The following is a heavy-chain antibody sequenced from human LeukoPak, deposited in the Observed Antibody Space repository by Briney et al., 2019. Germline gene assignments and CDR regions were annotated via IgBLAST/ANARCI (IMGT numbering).Heavy chain of an antibody. V-gene: IGHV3-11*01. CDR1: GFTFSDYY. CDR3: ARVAAAGLNWFNP. J-gene: IGHJ5*02. D-gene: IGHD6-13*01. Sequence: PGGSLRLSCAASGFTFSDYYMSWIRQAPGKWLEWVSYISSSGSTIYYADSVKGRFTISRDNAKNSLYLQMNSLRAEDTAVYYCARVAAAGLNWFNPWGQGTLVTVSS. CDR2: ISSSGSTI.